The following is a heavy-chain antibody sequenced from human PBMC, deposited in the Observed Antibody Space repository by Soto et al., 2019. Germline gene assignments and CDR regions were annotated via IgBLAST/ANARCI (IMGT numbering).Heavy chain of an antibody. D-gene: IGHD2-15*01. CDR2: INPSGGST. J-gene: IGHJ4*02. Sequence: GASVKVSCKASGYTFTSSYIHWVRQAPGQGLEWVGIINPSGGSTTDAQKFQGRLTMTRDTSTSTVYMELSSLRSEDTAVYYCARVYCSGGGCYGIDYWGQGTLVTVSS. CDR3: ARVYCSGGGCYGIDY. V-gene: IGHV1-46*01. CDR1: GYTFTSSY.